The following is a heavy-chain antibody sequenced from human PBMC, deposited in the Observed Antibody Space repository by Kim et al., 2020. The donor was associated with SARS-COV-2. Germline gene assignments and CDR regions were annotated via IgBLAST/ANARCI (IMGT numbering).Heavy chain of an antibody. Sequence: GGSLRLSCAASGFTFSSYSMNWVRQAPGKGLEWVSSISSSSSYIYYADSVKGRFTISRDNAKNSLYLQMNSLRAEDTAVYYCARDREGSGSYYNPDYYGMDVWGQGTTVTVSS. CDR3: ARDREGSGSYYNPDYYGMDV. D-gene: IGHD3-10*01. CDR1: GFTFSSYS. V-gene: IGHV3-21*01. J-gene: IGHJ6*02. CDR2: ISSSSSYI.